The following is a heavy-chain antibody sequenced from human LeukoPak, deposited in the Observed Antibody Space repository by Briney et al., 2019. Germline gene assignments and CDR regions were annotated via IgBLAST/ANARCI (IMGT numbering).Heavy chain of an antibody. CDR2: INPNSGGT. D-gene: IGHD2-15*01. CDR1: GYTFTGYY. J-gene: IGHJ5*02. V-gene: IGHV1-2*04. Sequence: GASVKVSCKASGYTFTGYYMYWVRQAPGQGLEWMGWINPNSGGTNYAQKFQGWVTMTRDTSISTAYMELSRLRSDDTAVYYCARAPKLYCSGGSCYENWFDPWGQGTLVTVSS. CDR3: ARAPKLYCSGGSCYENWFDP.